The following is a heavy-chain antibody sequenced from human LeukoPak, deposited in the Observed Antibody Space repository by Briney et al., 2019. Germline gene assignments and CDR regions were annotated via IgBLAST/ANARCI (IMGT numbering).Heavy chain of an antibody. Sequence: ASVKVSCKASGYTFTGYYMHWVRQAPGQGLEWIGRINPNSGGTNYAQKFQGRVTMTRDTSISTAYMELSRLRSDDTAVYYCARGIAVAVPFDYWGQGTLVTVSS. CDR1: GYTFTGYY. CDR3: ARGIAVAVPFDY. V-gene: IGHV1-2*06. D-gene: IGHD6-19*01. CDR2: INPNSGGT. J-gene: IGHJ4*02.